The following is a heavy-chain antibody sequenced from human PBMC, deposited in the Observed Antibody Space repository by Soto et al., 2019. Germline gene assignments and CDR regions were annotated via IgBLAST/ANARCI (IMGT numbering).Heavy chain of an antibody. CDR1: GGSISSGGYS. V-gene: IGHV4-30-2*01. J-gene: IGHJ3*02. Sequence: SETLSLTCAVSGGSISSGGYSWSWIRQPPGKGLEWIGYIYHSGSTYYNPSLKSRVTISVDRSKNQFSLKLSSVTAADTAVYYCARVGVVTDDFDIRGQGTIVTVSS. D-gene: IGHD2-21*02. CDR3: ARVGVVTDDFDI. CDR2: IYHSGST.